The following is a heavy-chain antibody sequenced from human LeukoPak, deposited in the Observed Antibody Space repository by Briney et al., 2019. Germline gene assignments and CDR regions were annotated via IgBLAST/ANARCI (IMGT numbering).Heavy chain of an antibody. CDR3: ARELPPVMKYYFDY. CDR2: ISGSGDST. D-gene: IGHD4-11*01. J-gene: IGHJ4*02. CDR1: GFTFSGYG. Sequence: PGRSLRLSCAASGFTFSGYGMHWVRQGPVKGLEWVSAISGSGDSTYYADSVKGRFTISRDNSKNTLYLQMDSLRAEDTAVYYCARELPPVMKYYFDYWGQGTLVTVSS. V-gene: IGHV3-23*01.